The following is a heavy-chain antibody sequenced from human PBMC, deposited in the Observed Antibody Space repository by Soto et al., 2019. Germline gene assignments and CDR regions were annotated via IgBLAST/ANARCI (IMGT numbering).Heavy chain of an antibody. Sequence: LSLTCTVSGGSVSSGSYYWSWIRQAPGKGLEWVSYISSSGSTIYYADSVKGRFTISRDNAKNSLYLQMNSLRAEDTAVYYCARWGYYDSSGYTYYYYGMDVWGQGTTVTVSS. CDR1: GGSVSSGSYY. CDR2: ISSSGSTI. CDR3: ARWGYYDSSGYTYYYYGMDV. D-gene: IGHD3-22*01. J-gene: IGHJ6*02. V-gene: IGHV3-11*04.